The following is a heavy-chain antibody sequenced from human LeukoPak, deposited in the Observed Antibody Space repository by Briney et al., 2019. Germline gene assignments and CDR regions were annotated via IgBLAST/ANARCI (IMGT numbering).Heavy chain of an antibody. CDR3: AVSTISCSGGSCYHGYFDY. CDR2: ISYDGSNK. J-gene: IGHJ4*02. D-gene: IGHD2-15*01. V-gene: IGHV3-30-3*01. CDR1: GFTFSSYA. Sequence: GGSLRLSCAASGFTFSSYAMHWVRQAPGKGLEWVAVISYDGSNKYYADSEKGRFTISRDNSKNTLYLQMNSLRAEDTAVYYCAVSTISCSGGSCYHGYFDYWGQGTLVTVSS.